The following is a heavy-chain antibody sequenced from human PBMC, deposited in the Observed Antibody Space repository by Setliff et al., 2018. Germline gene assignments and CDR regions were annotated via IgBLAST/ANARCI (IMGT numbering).Heavy chain of an antibody. D-gene: IGHD2-21*01. V-gene: IGHV3-53*01. CDR2: LFDDGST. CDR3: ARAGGGHIVVATFDFDI. J-gene: IGHJ3*02. Sequence: PGGSLRLSCAASGFTVSANDMSWVRQAPGKGLEWVSLLFDDGSTYYADSVKGRFTISRDTSRNTRYLQMSSLTTEDTAVYYCARAGGGHIVVATFDFDIWGQGTMVTVSS. CDR1: GFTVSAND.